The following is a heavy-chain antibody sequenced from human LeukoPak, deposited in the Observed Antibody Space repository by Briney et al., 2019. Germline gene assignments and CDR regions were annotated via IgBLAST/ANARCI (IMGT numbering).Heavy chain of an antibody. Sequence: SVTVSFKASGGTFSSYAISWVRQAPGQGLEWMGGIIPIFGTANYAQKFQGRATITTDESTSTAYMELSSLRSEDTAVYYCARNNKSMLPEPYYYYYMDVWGKGTTVTVS. CDR1: GGTFSSYA. CDR3: ARNNKSMLPEPYYYYYMDV. V-gene: IGHV1-69*05. CDR2: IIPIFGTA. D-gene: IGHD2-8*01. J-gene: IGHJ6*03.